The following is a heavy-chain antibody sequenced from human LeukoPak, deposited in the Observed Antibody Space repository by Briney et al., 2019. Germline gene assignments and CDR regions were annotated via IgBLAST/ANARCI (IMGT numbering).Heavy chain of an antibody. D-gene: IGHD2-2*01. CDR3: ARIGLEVPAANY. Sequence: GGSLRLSCAASGFTVSSNYMSWVRQAPGKGLEWVSVIYSGGSTYYADSVKGRFTISRDNSKNTLYLQMNTLRAEDTAVYYCARIGLEVPAANYWGQGTLVTVSS. CDR1: GFTVSSNY. CDR2: IYSGGST. V-gene: IGHV3-53*01. J-gene: IGHJ4*02.